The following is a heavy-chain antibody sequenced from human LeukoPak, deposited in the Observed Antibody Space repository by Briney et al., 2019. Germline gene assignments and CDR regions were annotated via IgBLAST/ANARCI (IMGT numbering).Heavy chain of an antibody. CDR3: AREDGSGSYEKYYFDY. CDR1: GGSISSGDYY. D-gene: IGHD3-10*01. Sequence: PSGTLSLTCAVSGGSISSGDYYWSWIRQPPGKGLEWIGYIYYSGSTYYNPSLKSRVTISVDTSKNQFSLKLSSVTAADTAVYYCAREDGSGSYEKYYFDYWGQGTLVTVSS. J-gene: IGHJ4*02. V-gene: IGHV4-30-4*01. CDR2: IYYSGST.